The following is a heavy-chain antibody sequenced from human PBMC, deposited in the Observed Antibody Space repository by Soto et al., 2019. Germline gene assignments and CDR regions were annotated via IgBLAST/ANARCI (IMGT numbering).Heavy chain of an antibody. V-gene: IGHV3-11*05. CDR1: GFPFSDYY. Sequence: QVQLVEFGGDLVKPGGSLRLSCAASGFPFSDYYMSWIRQAPGKGLERVSSIGSSSSYINYADSVKGRFTISRDNAKNSLYLQMNSLRAEDTAVYYCARRRPIGYYNYWGQGTLVTVSA. CDR2: IGSSSSYI. J-gene: IGHJ4*02. D-gene: IGHD3-22*01. CDR3: ARRRPIGYYNY.